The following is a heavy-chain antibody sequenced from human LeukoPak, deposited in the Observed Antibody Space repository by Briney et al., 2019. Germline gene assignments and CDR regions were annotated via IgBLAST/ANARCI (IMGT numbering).Heavy chain of an antibody. V-gene: IGHV4-59*01. CDR2: IYYSGST. CDR1: GGSISSYY. J-gene: IGHJ5*02. CDR3: ARGQEYFGP. D-gene: IGHD3-9*01. Sequence: PSETLSLTCSVSGGSISSYYWSWIRQPPGKGLEWIGDIYYSGSTNYNPSLKSRVTISVDTSKNQFSLKLSSVTAADTAVYYCARGQEYFGPWGQGTLVTVSS.